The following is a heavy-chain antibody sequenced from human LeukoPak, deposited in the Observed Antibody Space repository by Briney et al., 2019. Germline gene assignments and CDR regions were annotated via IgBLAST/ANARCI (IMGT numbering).Heavy chain of an antibody. J-gene: IGHJ4*02. CDR2: ISSSSSTK. CDR3: ARVVYPDDSSGLFDY. V-gene: IGHV3-48*04. CDR1: GFSFSSYS. Sequence: PGGSLRLSCAASGFSFSSYSMNWVRQAPGKGLEWVSYISSSSSTKYYADSVKGRFTISRDNAKNSPYLQMNSLRAEDTAVYYCARVVYPDDSSGLFDYWGQGTLVTVSS. D-gene: IGHD3-22*01.